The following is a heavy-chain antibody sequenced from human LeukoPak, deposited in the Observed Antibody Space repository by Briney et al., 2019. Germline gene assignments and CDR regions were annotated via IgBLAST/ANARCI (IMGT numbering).Heavy chain of an antibody. D-gene: IGHD4-17*01. CDR3: AKDAGDDGLLNY. J-gene: IGHJ4*02. CDR2: ISWDGGST. V-gene: IGHV3-43D*03. Sequence: GGSLRLSCAASGFTFDDYAMHWVRQAPGKGLEWVSLISWDGGSTYYADSVKGRFTISRDNNKSSLFLQMNSLRAEDTALYYCAKDAGDDGLLNYWGQGTLVTVSS. CDR1: GFTFDDYA.